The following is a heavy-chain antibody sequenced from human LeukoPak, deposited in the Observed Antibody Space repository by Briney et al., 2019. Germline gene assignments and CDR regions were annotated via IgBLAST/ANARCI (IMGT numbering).Heavy chain of an antibody. CDR2: IYTSVST. D-gene: IGHD1-1*01. V-gene: IGHV4-4*07. CDR3: GSDLINDLGIGFDY. Sequence: PSETLSLTCTVSGHSISSYYWSWIRHPAGKGLEWIGRIYTSVSTNYNPSLKSRVTISVDPSKNQFSLKLSSVTDADTAVYYCGSDLINDLGIGFDYWGQGTLVTVSS. J-gene: IGHJ4*02. CDR1: GHSISSYY.